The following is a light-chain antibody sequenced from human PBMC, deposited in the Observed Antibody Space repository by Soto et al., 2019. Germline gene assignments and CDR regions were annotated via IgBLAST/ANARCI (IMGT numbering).Light chain of an antibody. CDR1: QSLLHDDVQTY. Sequence: DVVLTQIPLSSPVTVGQSASISCRSSQSLLHDDVQTYLSWFHQRPGQPTRLLIYRVSNRFSGVPDRISGCGALTDFTLQISSVEVEDVGVYYCMQATHYRPYTLGQGTKLYIK. CDR2: RVS. V-gene: IGKV2-24*01. J-gene: IGKJ2*01. CDR3: MQATHYRPYT.